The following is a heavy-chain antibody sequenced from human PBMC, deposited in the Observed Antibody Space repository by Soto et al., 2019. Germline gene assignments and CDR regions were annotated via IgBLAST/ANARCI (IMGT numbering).Heavy chain of an antibody. Sequence: LSLTCAVYGGSFSGYYWSWIRQPPGKGLEWIGEINHSGSTNYNPSLKSRVTISVDTSKNQFSLKLSSVTAADTAVYYCARGARSGSYYSDWFDPWGQGTRVTVSS. CDR2: INHSGST. CDR3: ARGARSGSYYSDWFDP. V-gene: IGHV4-34*01. CDR1: GGSFSGYY. D-gene: IGHD3-10*01. J-gene: IGHJ5*02.